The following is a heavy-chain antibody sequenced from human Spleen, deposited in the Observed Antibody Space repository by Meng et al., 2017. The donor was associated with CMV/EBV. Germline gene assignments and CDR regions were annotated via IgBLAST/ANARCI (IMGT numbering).Heavy chain of an antibody. J-gene: IGHJ5*02. CDR1: GGSISGYY. D-gene: IGHD2-2*01. Sequence: ESLKISCTVSGGSISGYYSSWFRQPPGKGLEWIGYIGNVYHSGSTNYSPSLRSRVTISVDTSKNQFSLKLSSVTAADTAVYYCARGLRVVVPAAIRWFDPWGQATLVTVSS. CDR2: IGNVYHSGST. CDR3: ARGLRVVVPAAIRWFDP. V-gene: IGHV4-59*12.